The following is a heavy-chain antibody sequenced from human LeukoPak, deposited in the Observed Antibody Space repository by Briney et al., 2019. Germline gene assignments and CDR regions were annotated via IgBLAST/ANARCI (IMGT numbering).Heavy chain of an antibody. Sequence: TGGSLRLSCAASGFTFSSYSMSWVRQAPGKGLEWVSSISSSSSYIYYADSVKGRFTISRDNAKNSLYLQMNSLRAEDTAVYYCARPGGDSSGYYDGYWGQGTLVTVSS. CDR3: ARPGGDSSGYYDGY. J-gene: IGHJ4*02. V-gene: IGHV3-21*01. CDR2: ISSSSSYI. CDR1: GFTFSSYS. D-gene: IGHD3-22*01.